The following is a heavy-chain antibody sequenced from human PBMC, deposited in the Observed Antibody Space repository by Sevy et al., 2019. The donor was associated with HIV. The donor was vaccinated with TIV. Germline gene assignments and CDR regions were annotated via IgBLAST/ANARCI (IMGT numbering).Heavy chain of an antibody. CDR3: TRVHSGGYPFDY. D-gene: IGHD3-22*01. J-gene: IGHJ4*02. CDR1: GFSVSSNY. V-gene: IGHV3-53*01. Sequence: GGSLRLSCAASGFSVSSNYMSWVRQAPGKGLEWVSLIYSSGRTYYGDSVKGRFTISRDDSKNTLYHQMNSVRAEDTALYYCTRVHSGGYPFDYWGQGSLVTVSS. CDR2: IYSSGRT.